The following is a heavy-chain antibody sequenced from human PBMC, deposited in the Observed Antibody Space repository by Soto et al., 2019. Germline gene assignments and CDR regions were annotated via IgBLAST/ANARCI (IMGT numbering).Heavy chain of an antibody. CDR3: ARGTSGGSCQY. D-gene: IGHD2-15*01. Sequence: QVQLVQSGAEVKKPGASVKASCKASGYTFTSNHMHWVRQAPGQGLEWMGIINPSGGSATYAQQFQGRVTGPRDTSTSTVYMELTSLRSADTAVYYCARGTSGGSCQYWGQGTLVTVSS. V-gene: IGHV1-46*01. CDR1: GYTFTSNH. CDR2: INPSGGSA. J-gene: IGHJ4*02.